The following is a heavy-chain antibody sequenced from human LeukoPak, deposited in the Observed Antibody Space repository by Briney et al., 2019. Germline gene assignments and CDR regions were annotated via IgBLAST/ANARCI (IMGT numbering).Heavy chain of an antibody. D-gene: IGHD3-22*01. CDR2: ISAYNGNT. CDR3: ARYNYYGSSGYYYIFDY. Sequence: ASVKVSCKASGYTFTSYGISWVRQAPGQGLEWMGWISAYNGNTNYAQKLQGRVTMTTDTSTSTAYMELRSLRSDDTAVYYCARYNYYGSSGYYYIFDYWGQGTLVTVSS. CDR1: GYTFTSYG. V-gene: IGHV1-18*01. J-gene: IGHJ4*02.